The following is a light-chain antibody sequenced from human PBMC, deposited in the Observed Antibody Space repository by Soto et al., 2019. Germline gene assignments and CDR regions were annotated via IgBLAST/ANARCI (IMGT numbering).Light chain of an antibody. CDR2: GAS. CDR3: QEYGSFLLT. V-gene: IGKV3-20*01. CDR1: QSIARK. J-gene: IGKJ4*01. Sequence: VLTQSKASLSVSPGERFSLSCRASQSIARKLAWYQQKPGQAPRLLIYGASSRATGIPDRFSGSGSGTDFTLTISRLEPEDFAVYCCQEYGSFLLTFGGGSIV.